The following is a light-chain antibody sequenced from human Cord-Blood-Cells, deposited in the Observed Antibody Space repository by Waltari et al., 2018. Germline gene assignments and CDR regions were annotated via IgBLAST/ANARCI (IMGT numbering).Light chain of an antibody. Sequence: DIVMTRSPDSLAVSLCERASINSKSTKSVLYSYNNKNYLASYQQKPGQPPKLLIYWASTRESGVPDRFSGSGSGTDFTLTISSLQAEDLAVYYCQQFYSTPPYSFGQGTKLEIK. CDR3: QQFYSTPPYS. J-gene: IGKJ2*03. CDR2: WAS. CDR1: KSVLYSYNNKNY. V-gene: IGKV4-1*01.